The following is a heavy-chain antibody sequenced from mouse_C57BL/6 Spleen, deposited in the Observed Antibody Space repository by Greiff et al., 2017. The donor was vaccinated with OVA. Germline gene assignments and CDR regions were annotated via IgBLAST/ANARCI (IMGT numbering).Heavy chain of an antibody. Sequence: EVKLMESGGGLVKPGGSLKLSCAASGFTFSDYGMHWVRQAPEKGLEWVAYISSGSSTIYYADTVKGRFTISRDIAMNTLFLQMTSLRSEDTAMYYCARDGNYWYFDVWGTGTTVTVSS. CDR1: GFTFSDYG. CDR2: ISSGSSTI. CDR3: ARDGNYWYFDV. V-gene: IGHV5-17*01. J-gene: IGHJ1*03. D-gene: IGHD2-1*01.